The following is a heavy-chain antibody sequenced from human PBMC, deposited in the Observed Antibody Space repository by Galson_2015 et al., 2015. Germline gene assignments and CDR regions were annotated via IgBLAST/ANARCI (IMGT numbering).Heavy chain of an antibody. J-gene: IGHJ4*02. CDR2: IYYSGST. V-gene: IGHV4-61*01. CDR3: ARERDYHDSSIGY. D-gene: IGHD3-22*01. CDR1: GDSIRSSSYY. Sequence: ETLSLTCTVSGDSIRSSSYYWGWIRQPPRKGLEWIGYIYYSGSTNYNPSLKSRVTISVDTPKNQLSLKLRSVTAADTAVYYCARERDYHDSSIGYWGQGTLVTVSS.